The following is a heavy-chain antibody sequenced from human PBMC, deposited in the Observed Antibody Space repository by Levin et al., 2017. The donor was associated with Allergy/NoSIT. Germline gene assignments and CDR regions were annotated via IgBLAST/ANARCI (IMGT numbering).Heavy chain of an antibody. CDR3: VTGRRYEGNS. CDR2: INSDGAAR. D-gene: IGHD1-14*01. V-gene: IGHV3-64D*06. Sequence: GGSLRLSCSASGFTFSNYGMHWVRQAPGKGLQYVSVINSDGAARHYVDSVKDRFIISRDNFKNTLYLQMSSLRPEDTAVYYCVTGRRYEGNSWGQGTRVTVSS. J-gene: IGHJ4*02. CDR1: GFTFSNYG.